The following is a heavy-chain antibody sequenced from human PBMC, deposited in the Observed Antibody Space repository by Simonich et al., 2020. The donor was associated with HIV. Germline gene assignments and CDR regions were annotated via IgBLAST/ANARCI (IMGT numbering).Heavy chain of an antibody. J-gene: IGHJ3*02. D-gene: IGHD3-9*01. V-gene: IGHV3-74*01. CDR3: ARKDWDDAFDI. Sequence: EVQLVESGGGLVQPGGSLRLSCAASGFTFSSYWMHWVRQAPGKGLVWVSRIISDGSSISYADSVKGRFTISRDNAKNTLYLQMNSLRVEDTAVYFCARKDWDDAFDIWGQGTMVTVSS. CDR1: GFTFSSYW. CDR2: IISDGSSI.